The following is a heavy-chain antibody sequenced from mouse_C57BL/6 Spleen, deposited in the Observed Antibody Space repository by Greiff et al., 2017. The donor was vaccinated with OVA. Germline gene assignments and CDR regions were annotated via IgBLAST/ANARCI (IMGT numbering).Heavy chain of an antibody. J-gene: IGHJ2*01. CDR1: GYTFTDYY. CDR3: ARRDYYGSRNYFDY. CDR2: INPYNGGT. V-gene: IGHV1-19*01. Sequence: EVQLQQSGPVLVKPGASVKMSCKASGYTFTDYYMNWVKQSHGKSLEWIGVINPYNGGTSYNQKFKGKATLTVDKSSSTAYMELNSLTSEDSAVYYCARRDYYGSRNYFDYWGQGTTLTVSS. D-gene: IGHD1-1*01.